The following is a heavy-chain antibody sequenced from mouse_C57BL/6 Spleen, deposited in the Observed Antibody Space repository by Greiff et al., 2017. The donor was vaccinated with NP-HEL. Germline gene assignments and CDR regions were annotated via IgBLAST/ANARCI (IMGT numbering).Heavy chain of an antibody. D-gene: IGHD3-3*01. CDR1: GYAFSSSW. CDR2: IYPGDGDT. V-gene: IGHV1-82*01. J-gene: IGHJ2*01. CDR3: ARRGDWRTGFDY. Sequence: QVQLQQSGPELVKPGASVKISCKASGYAFSSSWMNWVKQRPGKGLEWIGRIYPGDGDTNYNGKFKGKATLTADKSSSTAYMQLSSLTSEDSAVYFCARRGDWRTGFDYWGQGTTLTVSS.